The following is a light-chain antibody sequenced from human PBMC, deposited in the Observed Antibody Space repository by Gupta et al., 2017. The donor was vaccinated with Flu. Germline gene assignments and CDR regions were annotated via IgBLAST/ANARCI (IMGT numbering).Light chain of an antibody. V-gene: IGKV3-11*01. CDR2: DAS. CDR1: QSVSSS. J-gene: IGKJ4*01. CDR3: QQRCNWPLT. Sequence: EIVLTQSPATLSLSPGERVTLSCRASQSVSSSLAWYQQKPGQAPRLLIYDASNRATGIPGRFSGSGSGTDFTLTISSLEPEDFAVYYCQQRCNWPLTFGGGTKVEIK.